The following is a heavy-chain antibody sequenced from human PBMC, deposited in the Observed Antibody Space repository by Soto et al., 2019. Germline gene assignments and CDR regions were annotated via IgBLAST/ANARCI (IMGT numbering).Heavy chain of an antibody. D-gene: IGHD3-3*01. V-gene: IGHV3-23*01. Sequence: GGSLRLSCAASGFNFYNYAMTWVRQAPGKGLEWVSGISGDGTRTYYGDSVNGRFTISRDNSKNTVFLQMNSLRAEDTALYYCVKDLRPNRGWFGPWGQGTRVTVSS. CDR2: ISGDGTRT. CDR1: GFNFYNYA. J-gene: IGHJ5*02. CDR3: VKDLRPNRGWFGP.